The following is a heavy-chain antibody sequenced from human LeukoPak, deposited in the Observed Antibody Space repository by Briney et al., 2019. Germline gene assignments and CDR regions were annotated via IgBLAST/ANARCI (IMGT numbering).Heavy chain of an antibody. CDR3: ARVNGPGLALGGSRY. D-gene: IGHD2-15*01. J-gene: IGHJ4*02. Sequence: ASLKVSCKASGYTFSDYYIHWVRQAPGQGLEWMGWINPHGGNTNFVQKFKGRVTVTRDTSTSTVYLELNSLSSDDTALYYCARVNGPGLALGGSRYWGQGTLVTVSS. V-gene: IGHV1-2*02. CDR1: GYTFSDYY. CDR2: INPHGGNT.